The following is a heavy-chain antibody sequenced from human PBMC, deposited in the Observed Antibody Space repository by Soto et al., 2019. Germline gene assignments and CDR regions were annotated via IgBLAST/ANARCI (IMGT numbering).Heavy chain of an antibody. V-gene: IGHV3-53*01. CDR3: AREPLWSGPLPLDAFDV. CDR2: VYIDGTT. D-gene: IGHD3-3*01. CDR1: GLSVTDTY. Sequence: PGGSLRLSCAASGLSVTDTYISWVRQAPWKGLEWLSVVYIDGTTNYADSVKGRFTISRDNSRNTVCLQMNSLRAEDTAMYYCAREPLWSGPLPLDAFDVFGQVTKVPV. J-gene: IGHJ3*01.